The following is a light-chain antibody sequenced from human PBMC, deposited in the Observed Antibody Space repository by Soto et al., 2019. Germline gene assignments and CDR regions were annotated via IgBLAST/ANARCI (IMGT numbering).Light chain of an antibody. CDR1: QSISSW. J-gene: IGKJ2*01. CDR3: QQYDSFSPYT. V-gene: IGKV1-5*01. CDR2: DAS. Sequence: DIQMTQSPSTLSASVGDRVTITCRASQSISSWLAWYQQKPGKAPNLLIYDASNLESGVPSRFSGSGSGTEFTLTISSLQPDDFVTYYCQQYDSFSPYTFGQGTKLEIK.